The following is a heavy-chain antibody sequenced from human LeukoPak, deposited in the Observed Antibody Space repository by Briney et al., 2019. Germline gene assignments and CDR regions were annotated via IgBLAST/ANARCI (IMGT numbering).Heavy chain of an antibody. Sequence: PSETLSLTCAVYGGSFSGYYWSWIRQPPGKGLEWIGRIYSSGSTNYNPSLKSRVTMSVDTSKNQFSLKLSSVTAADTAVYYCARAPVGAAFDYWGQGTLVTVSS. CDR1: GGSFSGYY. CDR3: ARAPVGAAFDY. J-gene: IGHJ4*02. V-gene: IGHV4-59*10. CDR2: IYSSGST. D-gene: IGHD2-15*01.